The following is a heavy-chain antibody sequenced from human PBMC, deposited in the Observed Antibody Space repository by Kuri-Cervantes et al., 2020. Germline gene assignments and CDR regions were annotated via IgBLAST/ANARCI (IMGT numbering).Heavy chain of an antibody. V-gene: IGHV4-38-2*01. CDR3: ASCTTPDAFDI. D-gene: IGHD1-26*01. CDR2: TNHSGST. Sequence: SETLSLTCAVSGYSISSGYYWGWIRQPPGKGLEWIGETNHSGSTNYNPSLKSRVTISVDTSKNQFSLKLGSVTAADTAVYYCASCTTPDAFDIWGQGTMVTVSS. J-gene: IGHJ3*02. CDR1: GYSISSGYY.